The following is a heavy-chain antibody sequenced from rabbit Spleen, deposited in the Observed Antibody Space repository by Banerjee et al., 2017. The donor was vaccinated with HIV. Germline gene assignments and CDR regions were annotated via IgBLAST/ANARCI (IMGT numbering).Heavy chain of an antibody. Sequence: QEQLVESGGGLVQPEGSLTLTCTASGFSFSSSYYMCWVRQASGKGPEWIACIYTGSSGSTYYASWAKGRFTISKTSSTTVTLQMTRLTAADTATYFCATDTYGVGAFDLWGPGTLVTVS. J-gene: IGHJ4*01. V-gene: IGHV1S45*01. CDR2: IYTGSSGST. CDR3: ATDTYGVGAFDL. D-gene: IGHD6-1*01. CDR1: GFSFSSSYY.